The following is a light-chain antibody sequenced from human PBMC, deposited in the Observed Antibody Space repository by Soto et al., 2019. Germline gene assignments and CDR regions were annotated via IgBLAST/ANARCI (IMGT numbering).Light chain of an antibody. J-gene: IGKJ4*01. CDR1: QSMSSY. CDR3: QQSYSTLGLA. Sequence: DIKMTQSPSSLSASVGDRITITCRASQSMSSYLNWYQQKPGKAPKLLIYAASSLQSGVPSRFSGSGSRTDFTRAISGLQPEDFATYYCQQSYSTLGLAFGGGTKVEIK. V-gene: IGKV1-39*01. CDR2: AAS.